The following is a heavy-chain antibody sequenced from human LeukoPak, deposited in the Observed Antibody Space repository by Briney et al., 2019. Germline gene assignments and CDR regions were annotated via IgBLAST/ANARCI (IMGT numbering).Heavy chain of an antibody. V-gene: IGHV3-9*01. CDR2: INLSGNTV. CDR3: TKGIEATIPYCFDS. J-gene: IGHJ4*02. Sequence: GGSLRLSCVGSGFTFYDYAMHWVRQAPGKGLEWVSGINLSGNTVVYADSVKGRFTISRDNARNSLYLQMNSLTPEDTALYYCTKGIEATIPYCFDSWGQGTLVTVSS. CDR1: GFTFYDYA. D-gene: IGHD5-24*01.